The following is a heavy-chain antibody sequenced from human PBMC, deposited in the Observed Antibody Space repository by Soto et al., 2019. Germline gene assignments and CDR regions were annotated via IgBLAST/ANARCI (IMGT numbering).Heavy chain of an antibody. Sequence: EVQLVESGGGSVEPGGSLRLSCEVSGFTFSSYEMSWGRQAPGKGLECIAYISSSGSTTDHADSVKGRFTVSRDNAKNSLYLEMNSLRVEDSGIYYCAREENNYESSGYAARYFDYWGQGALVTVSS. CDR2: ISSSGSTT. J-gene: IGHJ4*02. CDR1: GFTFSSYE. CDR3: AREENNYESSGYAARYFDY. D-gene: IGHD3-22*01. V-gene: IGHV3-48*03.